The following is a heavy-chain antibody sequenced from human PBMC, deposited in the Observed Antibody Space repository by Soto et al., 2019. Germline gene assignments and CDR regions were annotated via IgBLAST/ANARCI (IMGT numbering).Heavy chain of an antibody. CDR2: IYYSGST. D-gene: IGHD4-17*01. J-gene: IGHJ5*02. CDR3: ARGIKYGDYSRWFDP. V-gene: IGHV4-31*03. Sequence: SATLSLTCTVSGDSIRRSTYYWGWIRQHPGKGLERIGYIYYSGSTYYNPSLKSRVTISVDTSKNQFSLKLSSVTAADTAVYYCARGIKYGDYSRWFDPWGPGTLVTVSS. CDR1: GDSIRRSTYY.